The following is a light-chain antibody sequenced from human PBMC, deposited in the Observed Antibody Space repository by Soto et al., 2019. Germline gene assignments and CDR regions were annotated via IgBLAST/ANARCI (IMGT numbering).Light chain of an antibody. V-gene: IGKV3-15*01. Sequence: EIMMTQSPGTLSASPGERATLSCRASQSVSSNLAWYQQKPGQAPRLLIYAVSTRATGIPARFSGSGSGTEFTLTISSLHSEDFAVYYCQQYNKLPLTFGQGTKVEIK. CDR2: AVS. CDR3: QQYNKLPLT. J-gene: IGKJ1*01. CDR1: QSVSSN.